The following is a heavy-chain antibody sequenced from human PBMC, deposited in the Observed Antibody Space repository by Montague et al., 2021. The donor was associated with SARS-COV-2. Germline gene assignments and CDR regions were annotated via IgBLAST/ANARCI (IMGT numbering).Heavy chain of an antibody. Sequence: SETLSLTCTVAGGSISSYYWSWIRQPPGKGLEWIGYIYYSGSTNXKPSLKSRVTMSVDTSKNQFSLKPNSVTAADTAVYYCGRGVVAATPVVDYWGRGTLVTVSS. CDR3: GRGVVAATPVVDY. CDR2: IYYSGST. CDR1: GGSISSYY. V-gene: IGHV4-59*12. J-gene: IGHJ4*02. D-gene: IGHD2-15*01.